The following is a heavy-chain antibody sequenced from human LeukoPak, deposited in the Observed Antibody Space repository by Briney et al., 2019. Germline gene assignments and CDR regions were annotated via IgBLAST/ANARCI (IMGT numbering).Heavy chain of an antibody. V-gene: IGHV4-59*08. CDR2: IYYSGST. D-gene: IGHD2-15*01. CDR1: GGSFSGYY. Sequence: SETLSLTCAVYGGSFSGYYWSWIRQPPGKGLEWIGYIYYSGSTNYNPSLKSRVTISVDTSKNQFSLKLSSVTAADTAVYYCARLVAGNYYYYGMDVWGQGTTVTVSS. CDR3: ARLVAGNYYYYGMDV. J-gene: IGHJ6*02.